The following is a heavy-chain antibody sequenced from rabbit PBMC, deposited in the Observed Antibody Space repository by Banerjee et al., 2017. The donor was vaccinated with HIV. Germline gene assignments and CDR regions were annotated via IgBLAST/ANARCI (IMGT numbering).Heavy chain of an antibody. Sequence: QLVESRGGLVQPGESLTLSCKASGFDFTSDYMTWVRQAPGKGLEWIGLIYTAGGSTDYASWVNGRFTISSDNAQNTLYLQLNSLTAADTATYFCVRDLGYDDDSEKGYFNLWGPGTLVTVS. J-gene: IGHJ4*01. V-gene: IGHV1S7*01. CDR1: GFDFTSDY. D-gene: IGHD2-1*01. CDR3: VRDLGYDDDSEKGYFNL. CDR2: IYTAGGST.